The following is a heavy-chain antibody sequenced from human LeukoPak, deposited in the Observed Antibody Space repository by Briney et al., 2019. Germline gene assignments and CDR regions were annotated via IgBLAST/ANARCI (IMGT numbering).Heavy chain of an antibody. CDR2: INHSGST. D-gene: IGHD6-19*01. Sequence: SETLSLTCAVCGGSFSGYYWSWIRQPPGKGLEWIGEINHSGSTNYNPSLKSRVTISVDTSKNQFSLKLSSVTAADTAVYYCARGGKQWLNRWFDLWGRGTLVTVSS. V-gene: IGHV4-34*01. CDR1: GGSFSGYY. J-gene: IGHJ2*01. CDR3: ARGGKQWLNRWFDL.